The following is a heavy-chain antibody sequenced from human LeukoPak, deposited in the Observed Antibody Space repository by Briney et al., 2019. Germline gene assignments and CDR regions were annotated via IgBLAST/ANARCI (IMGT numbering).Heavy chain of an antibody. J-gene: IGHJ6*02. D-gene: IGHD4-23*01. CDR2: ISSSSSTI. CDR1: GFTFSSYS. Sequence: GGSLRLSCAASGFTFSSYSMNWVRQAPGKGLEWVSYISSSSSTIYYADSVKGRFTISRDNAKNSLYLQMNSLRAEDTAVYYCAREAVVRGLIYYGMDVWGQGTTVTVSS. CDR3: AREAVVRGLIYYGMDV. V-gene: IGHV3-48*04.